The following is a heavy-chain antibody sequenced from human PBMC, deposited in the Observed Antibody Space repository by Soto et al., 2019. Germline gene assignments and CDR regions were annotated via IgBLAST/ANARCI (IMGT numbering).Heavy chain of an antibody. CDR3: ARHQIGGGDRYFEW. Sequence: QVQLVPSGAEVKRPGASVKVSCKAPGYTFNSYSLFWVRQAPGQGLEWLGNSNPSGGGTSYAQKFQGRVTMASDTSTSTVYMELSRLTSEETAIYYCARHQIGGGDRYFEWRAQGGLVTVSS. D-gene: IGHD2-21*02. J-gene: IGHJ4*02. CDR2: SNPSGGGT. V-gene: IGHV1-46*02. CDR1: GYTFNSYS.